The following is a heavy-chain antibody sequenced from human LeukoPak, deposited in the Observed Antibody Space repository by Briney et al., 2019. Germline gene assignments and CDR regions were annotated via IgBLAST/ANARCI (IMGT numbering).Heavy chain of an antibody. CDR3: ARRGDGGRSFDY. CDR1: GFNVSNNY. D-gene: IGHD4-23*01. CDR2: IYSSGST. J-gene: IGHJ4*02. Sequence: GGSLRLSCAASGFNVSNNYMTWVRQAPGKGLEWVSLIYSSGSTYYADSVKGRFTISRDNSKNTLYPQVNSLRAEDTAVYYCARRGDGGRSFDYWGQGTLVTVSS. V-gene: IGHV3-53*01.